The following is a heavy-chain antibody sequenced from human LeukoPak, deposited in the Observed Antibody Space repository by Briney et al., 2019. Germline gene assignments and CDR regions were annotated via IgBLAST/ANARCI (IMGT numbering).Heavy chain of an antibody. CDR1: GFTFSSYS. V-gene: IGHV3-48*01. J-gene: IGHJ4*02. D-gene: IGHD1-26*01. CDR2: ISSSSSTI. CDR3: ARATSSYESGSSGFDY. Sequence: GGSLRLSCAASGFTFSSYSMNWVRQAPGKGLEWVSYISSSSSTIYYADSVKGRFTISRDNAKNSLCLQMNSLRAEDTAVYYCARATSSYESGSSGFDYWGQGTLVTVSS.